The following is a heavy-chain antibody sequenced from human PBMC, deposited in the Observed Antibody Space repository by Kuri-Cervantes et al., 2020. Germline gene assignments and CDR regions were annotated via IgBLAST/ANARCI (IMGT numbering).Heavy chain of an antibody. Sequence: LRLSCAVSGGPISSGGYSWSWIRQPPGKGLEWIGYIYYTGNTYYNPSLKSRVTISIDMSKNQFSLKLSSVTAADTAVYYCAREAVVLTAPFDYWGQGTLVTVSS. J-gene: IGHJ4*02. V-gene: IGHV4-30-4*08. CDR1: GGPISSGGYS. D-gene: IGHD2-21*02. CDR3: AREAVVLTAPFDY. CDR2: IYYTGNT.